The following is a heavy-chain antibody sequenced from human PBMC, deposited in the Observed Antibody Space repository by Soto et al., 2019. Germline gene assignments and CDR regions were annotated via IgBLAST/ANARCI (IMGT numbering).Heavy chain of an antibody. CDR2: ISAYHGNT. CDR1: GYTFASYA. Sequence: QVQLVQSGAEVKKPGASVKVSCKASGYTFASYAISWMRQAPGQGLEWMRWISAYHGNTNDAQKLQGRVTMTTDTSTSTAYMELRSMRSDDTAVYYCARAPPPPDYWGQGTLVTVSS. V-gene: IGHV1-18*01. CDR3: ARAPPPPDY. J-gene: IGHJ4*02.